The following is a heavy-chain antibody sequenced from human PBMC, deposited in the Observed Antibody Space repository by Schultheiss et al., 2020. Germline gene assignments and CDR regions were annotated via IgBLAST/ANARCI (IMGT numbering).Heavy chain of an antibody. V-gene: IGHV3-48*03. CDR2: ISSSGSTI. CDR1: GFTFSSYE. CDR3: ARWYYYDSSGLPGDYYYYGMDV. J-gene: IGHJ6*02. D-gene: IGHD3-22*01. Sequence: GGSLRLSCAASGFTFSSYEMNWVRQAPGKGLEWVSYISSSGSTIYYADSVKGRFTISRDNAKNSLYLQMNSLRAEDTAVYYCARWYYYDSSGLPGDYYYYGMDVWGQGTTVTVAS.